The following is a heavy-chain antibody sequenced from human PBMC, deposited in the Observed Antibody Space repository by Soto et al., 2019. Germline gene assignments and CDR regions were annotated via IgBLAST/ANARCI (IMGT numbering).Heavy chain of an antibody. CDR2: IYPGASDT. CDR3: ARHLHSNSVHITPVSPDY. Sequence: GESLKISCQGSGFSLSNSFSSHWIGWVRQMPDKGLEWMGIIYPGASDTRYSPSFQGQVTISADKSISTAYLQWSSLKASDTGMYYCARHLHSNSVHITPVSPDYWGRGTLVTVSS. D-gene: IGHD4-4*01. J-gene: IGHJ4*02. CDR1: GFSLSNSFSSHW. V-gene: IGHV5-51*01.